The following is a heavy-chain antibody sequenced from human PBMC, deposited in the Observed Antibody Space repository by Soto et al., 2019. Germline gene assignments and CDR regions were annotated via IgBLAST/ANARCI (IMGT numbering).Heavy chain of an antibody. D-gene: IGHD3-9*01. Sequence: PSETLSLTCTVSGGSISSYYWSWIRQPPGKGLEWIGYIYYSGSTNYNPSLKGRVTISVDTSKNQFSLKLSSVTAADTAVYYCARHYDILTGYLAYFDYWGQGTLVTVSS. CDR1: GGSISSYY. CDR2: IYYSGST. V-gene: IGHV4-59*08. J-gene: IGHJ4*02. CDR3: ARHYDILTGYLAYFDY.